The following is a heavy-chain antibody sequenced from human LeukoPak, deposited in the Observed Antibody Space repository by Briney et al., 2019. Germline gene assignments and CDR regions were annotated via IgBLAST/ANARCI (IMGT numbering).Heavy chain of an antibody. CDR2: TVGGGDGT. CDR1: GFTFSSTS. Sequence: GGSLRLSCAASGFTFSSTSMSWVRQAPGKGLEWVAVTVGGGDGTYYADSVKGRFTISRDNSNNTLYLQMNSLRAEDTAVYYCAKGGSYYYYYGMDVWGQGTTVTVSS. V-gene: IGHV3-23*01. D-gene: IGHD2-15*01. J-gene: IGHJ6*02. CDR3: AKGGSYYYYYGMDV.